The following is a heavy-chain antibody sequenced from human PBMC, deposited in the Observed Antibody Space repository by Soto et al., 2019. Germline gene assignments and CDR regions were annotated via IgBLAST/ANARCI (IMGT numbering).Heavy chain of an antibody. V-gene: IGHV4-59*08. CDR3: ARQGFGSLHGLVDA. CDR2: VHHSWGS. Sequence: QVQLQESGPGLVKPSETLSLSCTVSGGSISSYYWSWFRQSPGKRMEWIGYVHHSWGSSYNPSLQSRVAISLDTSKSQVSLKVTSVTATDTAVYYCARQGFGSLHGLVDAWGQGTTVTVSS. D-gene: IGHD3-10*01. J-gene: IGHJ6*02. CDR1: GGSISSYY.